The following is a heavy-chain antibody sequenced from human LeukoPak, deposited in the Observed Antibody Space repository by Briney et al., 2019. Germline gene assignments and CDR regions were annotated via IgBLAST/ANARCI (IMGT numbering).Heavy chain of an antibody. CDR3: ARVTGGTTSAFDY. CDR2: IYYSGST. J-gene: IGHJ4*02. Sequence: SETLSLTCTVSGVSISNYYWSWIRQSPGKGLEWIGYIYYSGSTNYNPSLKSRVTISVDTSKNQFSLKLSSVTAADTAVYYCARVTGGTTSAFDYWGQGTLVTVSS. V-gene: IGHV4-59*12. D-gene: IGHD1-26*01. CDR1: GVSISNYY.